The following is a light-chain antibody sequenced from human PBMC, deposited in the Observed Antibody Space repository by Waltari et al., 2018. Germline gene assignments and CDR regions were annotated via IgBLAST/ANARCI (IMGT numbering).Light chain of an antibody. V-gene: IGLV2-14*03. CDR3: SSYTSSSTSLYV. Sequence: QSALTQPDSVSGSPGQSITISCTGTSSDVGGYNYVSWYQHHPGKAPKVKIYDVSKRPSGVSNRFAGSKSGNTASLTISGLQAEDEADDYCSSYTSSSTSLYVFGTGTKVTIL. J-gene: IGLJ1*01. CDR1: SSDVGGYNY. CDR2: DVS.